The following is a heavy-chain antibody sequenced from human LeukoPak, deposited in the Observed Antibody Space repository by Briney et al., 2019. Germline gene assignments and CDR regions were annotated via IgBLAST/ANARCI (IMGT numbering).Heavy chain of an antibody. V-gene: IGHV1-46*01. CDR1: GYTFTSYY. CDR3: ARGLEDDFWSGYGINFDY. J-gene: IGHJ4*02. CDR2: INPSGGST. D-gene: IGHD3-3*01. Sequence: ASVTVSCKASGYTFTSYYMHWVRQAPGQGLEWMGIINPSGGSTSYAQKFQGRVTMTRDTSTSTVYMELSSLRSEDTAVYYCARGLEDDFWSGYGINFDYWGQGTLVTVSS.